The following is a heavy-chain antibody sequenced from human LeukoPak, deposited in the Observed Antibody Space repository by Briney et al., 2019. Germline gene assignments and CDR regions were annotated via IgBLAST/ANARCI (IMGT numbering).Heavy chain of an antibody. CDR2: ISWNSGSI. J-gene: IGHJ4*02. Sequence: GRSLRLSCAASGFTFYEYAMHWVRQAPGKGLEWVSGISWNSGSIGYADSVKGRFTISRDNAKNTLYLEMNSLRAEDTALYYCAKDIGSSSWYLGNWGQGTLVTVSP. D-gene: IGHD6-13*01. CDR1: GFTFYEYA. V-gene: IGHV3-9*01. CDR3: AKDIGSSSWYLGN.